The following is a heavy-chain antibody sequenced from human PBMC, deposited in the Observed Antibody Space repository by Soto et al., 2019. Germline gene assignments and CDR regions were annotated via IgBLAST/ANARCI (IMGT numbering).Heavy chain of an antibody. J-gene: IGHJ5*02. CDR1: RGFISSSSYY. D-gene: IGHD5-18*01. Sequence: PSETLSLTCTVSRGFISSSSYYWGWIRQPPVKGLEWIASIYHSGSTYYNPSFESRATISVDTSKNQFSLRLTSVTAADTAVYFCARHPHTYGLLDSNDLWGQGTLVTVSS. CDR2: IYHSGST. V-gene: IGHV4-39*01. CDR3: ARHPHTYGLLDSNDL.